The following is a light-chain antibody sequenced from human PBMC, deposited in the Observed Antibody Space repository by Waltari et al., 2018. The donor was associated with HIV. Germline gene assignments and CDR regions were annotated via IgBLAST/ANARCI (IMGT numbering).Light chain of an antibody. J-gene: IGLJ3*02. CDR1: SSHLGTHN. Sequence: QSVLTQPPSVSAAPGQTVTISCSRSSSHLGTHNVSWYQQRPGTAPKLLIYGNNKRPSGTPDRFSGSKSGTSATLGITGLQTGDEADYYCGTWDSSLSAVFGGGTKLTVL. V-gene: IGLV1-51*01. CDR3: GTWDSSLSAV. CDR2: GNN.